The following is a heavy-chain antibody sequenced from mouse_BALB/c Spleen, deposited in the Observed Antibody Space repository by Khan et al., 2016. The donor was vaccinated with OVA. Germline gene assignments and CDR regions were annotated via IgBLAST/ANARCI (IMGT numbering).Heavy chain of an antibody. CDR3: ARAYYRYDGDYAREY. Sequence: QVQLKESGPGLVVPSQSLSITCTVSGFSLSRYNIHWVRQPPGKGLEWLGMIWGGGGTDYNSTLKIRLSISKDNSKSQVFLKMNSRQTDDTAMYYCARAYYRYDGDYAREYWGKGTSGNVSS. D-gene: IGHD2-14*01. V-gene: IGHV2-6-4*01. J-gene: IGHJ4*01. CDR1: GFSLSRYN. CDR2: IWGGGGT.